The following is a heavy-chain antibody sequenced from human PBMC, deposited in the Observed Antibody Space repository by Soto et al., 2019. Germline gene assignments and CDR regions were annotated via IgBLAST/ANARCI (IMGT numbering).Heavy chain of an antibody. CDR3: ARDWTVVTGRRTANAFDI. D-gene: IGHD2-15*01. V-gene: IGHV1-18*04. J-gene: IGHJ3*02. CDR2: ISAYNGNT. CDR1: GYTFTSYG. Sequence: QVQLVQSGAEVKKPGASVKVSCKASGYTFTSYGISWVRQAPGQGLEWMGWISAYNGNTNYAQKRKGRVTMTTDTSTSTAYMELRSLRSDDTAVYYCARDWTVVTGRRTANAFDIWGQGTMVTVSS.